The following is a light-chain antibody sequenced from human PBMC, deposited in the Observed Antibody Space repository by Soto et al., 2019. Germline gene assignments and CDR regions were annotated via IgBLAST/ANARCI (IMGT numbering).Light chain of an antibody. V-gene: IGLV2-8*01. J-gene: IGLJ1*01. CDR3: LSYGGSNNYV. CDR1: SSDVGGYHY. CDR2: EVN. Sequence: QSALTQPPSASESPEQSVTISCTGTSSDVGGYHYDSWYQHHPGRAPKLLIYEVNKRPPGVPGRFSGSKSGNTASLTVSGLQADDEADYYCLSYGGSNNYVFGTGTKGTVL.